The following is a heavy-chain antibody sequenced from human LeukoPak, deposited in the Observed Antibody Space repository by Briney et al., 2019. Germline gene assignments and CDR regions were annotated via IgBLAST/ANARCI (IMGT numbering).Heavy chain of an antibody. CDR1: GDSISSGGYF. CDR2: IYYTGST. Sequence: SETLSLTCSVSGDSISSGGYFWPWIRQHPGKGLEWIGYIYYTGSTYYNPSLQSRVTTSVDTSKKQFTLKLSSVTAADTAVYYCARDLRVSTSWYLDSWGQGTLVTVSS. V-gene: IGHV4-31*03. CDR3: ARDLRVSTSWYLDS. D-gene: IGHD2-2*01. J-gene: IGHJ4*02.